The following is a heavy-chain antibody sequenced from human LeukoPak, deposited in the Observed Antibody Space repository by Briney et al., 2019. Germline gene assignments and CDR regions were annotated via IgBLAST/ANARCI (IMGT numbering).Heavy chain of an antibody. CDR2: INHNGST. J-gene: IGHJ3*02. V-gene: IGHV4-34*01. CDR3: ARLSQIVAFDI. CDR1: GGSFNSYY. Sequence: SETLSLTCTVSGGSFNSYYWSWIRQPPGKGLEWIGEINHNGSTNYNPSLKSRVTISVDTSKNQFSLKLSSVTAADTAVYYCARLSQIVAFDIWGQGTMVTVSS. D-gene: IGHD6-6*01.